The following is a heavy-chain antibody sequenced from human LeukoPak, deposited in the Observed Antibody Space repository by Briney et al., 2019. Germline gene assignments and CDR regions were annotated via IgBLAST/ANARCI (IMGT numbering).Heavy chain of an antibody. CDR1: GVSFSVYY. D-gene: IGHD6-19*01. Sequence: SETLSLTCAVYGVSFSVYYWSWIRQPPGKGLEWIGEINHSGNINYNPSLKSRVTISVDTSKNQFSLKLSSVTAADTAVYYCARAPIAVASLGFDYWGQGTLVTVSS. CDR3: ARAPIAVASLGFDY. CDR2: INHSGNI. V-gene: IGHV4-34*01. J-gene: IGHJ4*02.